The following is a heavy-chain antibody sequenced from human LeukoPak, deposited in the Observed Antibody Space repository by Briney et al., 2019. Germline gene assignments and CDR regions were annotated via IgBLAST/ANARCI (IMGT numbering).Heavy chain of an antibody. CDR3: ARDIDPQLGVAGYYFDY. D-gene: IGHD6-19*01. V-gene: IGHV7-4-1*02. CDR1: GYTFTSYA. CDR2: INTNTGNP. Sequence: ASVKVSCKASGYTFTSYAMNWVRQAPGQGLEWMGWINTNTGNPTYAQGFTGRFVFSLDTSVSTAYLQISSLKAEDTAVYYCARDIDPQLGVAGYYFDYWGQGTLVTVSS. J-gene: IGHJ4*02.